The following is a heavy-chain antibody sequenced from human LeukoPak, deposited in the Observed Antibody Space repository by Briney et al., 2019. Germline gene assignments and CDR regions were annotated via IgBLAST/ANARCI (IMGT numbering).Heavy chain of an antibody. J-gene: IGHJ4*02. D-gene: IGHD3-22*01. Sequence: PGRSLRLSCAASGFTFDDYAMHWVRQAPGKGLEWVSGISWNSGSIGYADSVKGRFTISRDSAKNSLYLQMNSLRAEDTALYYCAKARVSSGYLDYWGQGTLVTVSS. CDR2: ISWNSGSI. CDR1: GFTFDDYA. CDR3: AKARVSSGYLDY. V-gene: IGHV3-9*01.